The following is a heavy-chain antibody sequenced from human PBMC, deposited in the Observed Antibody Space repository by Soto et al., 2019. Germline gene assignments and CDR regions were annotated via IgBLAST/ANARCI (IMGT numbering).Heavy chain of an antibody. V-gene: IGHV3-33*01. CDR1: GFTFSSYG. D-gene: IGHD3-22*01. Sequence: GGSLRLSCAASGFTFSSYGMHWVRQAPGKGLAWVAVIWYDGSNKYYADSVKGRFTISRDNSKNTLYLQMNSLRAEDTAVYYCARDRVGYYDSSGYYYDAFDIWGQGTMVTVSS. J-gene: IGHJ3*02. CDR3: ARDRVGYYDSSGYYYDAFDI. CDR2: IWYDGSNK.